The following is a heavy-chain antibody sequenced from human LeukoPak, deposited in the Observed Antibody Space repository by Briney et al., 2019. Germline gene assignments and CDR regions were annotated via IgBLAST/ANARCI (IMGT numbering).Heavy chain of an antibody. J-gene: IGHJ4*02. D-gene: IGHD1-26*01. CDR1: GFTFNIYP. CDR2: ISYDGNKI. CDR3: ARDFGSGSYRLQGAGY. V-gene: IGHV3-30-3*01. Sequence: GGSLRLSCAASGFTFNIYPLHWVRQAPGKGLEWVTLISYDGNKIYYADSVKGRFTISRDNSKNTLYLQMNSLRAEDTAVYYCARDFGSGSYRLQGAGYWGQGTLVTVSS.